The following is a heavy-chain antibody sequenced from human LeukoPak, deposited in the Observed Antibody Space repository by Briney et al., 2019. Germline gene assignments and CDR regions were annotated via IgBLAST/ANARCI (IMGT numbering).Heavy chain of an antibody. CDR2: IWYDGSNK. CDR1: GFTFSSYG. D-gene: IGHD2-21*01. CDR3: AKSNCGGDCFDY. V-gene: IGHV3-33*06. J-gene: IGHJ4*02. Sequence: GRSLRLSCAASGFTFSSYGMHWVRQAPGKGLEWVAVIWYDGSNKYYADSVKGRFTISRDNSKNTLYLQMNSLRAEDTAVYYCAKSNCGGDCFDYWGQGTLVTVSS.